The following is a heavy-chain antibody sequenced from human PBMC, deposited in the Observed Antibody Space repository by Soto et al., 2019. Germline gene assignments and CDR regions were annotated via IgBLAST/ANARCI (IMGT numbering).Heavy chain of an antibody. Sequence: XAVKVSCKVSGYPLTELSMHWVRQAPGKGLEWMGGFDPEDGETIYAQKFQGRVTMTEDTSTDTAYMELSSLRSEDTAVYYCAGNLDTDMVNYYGMDVWGQRTTVTVSS. CDR2: FDPEDGET. J-gene: IGHJ6*02. V-gene: IGHV1-24*01. D-gene: IGHD5-18*01. CDR1: GYPLTELS. CDR3: AGNLDTDMVNYYGMDV.